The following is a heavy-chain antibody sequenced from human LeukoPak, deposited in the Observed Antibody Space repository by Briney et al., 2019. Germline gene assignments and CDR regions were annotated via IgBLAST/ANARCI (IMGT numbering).Heavy chain of an antibody. CDR2: IYYSGST. Sequence: PSETLSLTCTVSGGSISSGGYYWSWIRQPPGKGLEWIGSIYYSGSTYYNPSLKSRVTISVDTSKNQFSLKLSSVTAADTAVYYCARGTQGWFDPWGQGTLVTVSS. J-gene: IGHJ5*02. D-gene: IGHD2-15*01. CDR1: GGSISSGGYY. V-gene: IGHV4-39*07. CDR3: ARGTQGWFDP.